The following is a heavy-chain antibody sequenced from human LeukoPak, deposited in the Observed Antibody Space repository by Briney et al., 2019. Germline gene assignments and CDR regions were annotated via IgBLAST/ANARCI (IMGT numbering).Heavy chain of an antibody. CDR3: ARVGVVPAASRAFDI. CDR2: INPNSGGT. D-gene: IGHD2-2*01. CDR1: GYTFTGYY. V-gene: IGHV1-2*02. Sequence: ASVKVSCKASGYTFTGYYMHWVRQAPGQGLEWMGWINPNSGGTNYAQKFQGRVTMTRATSISTAYMEPSRLRSDDTAVYYCARVGVVPAASRAFDIWGQGTMVTVSS. J-gene: IGHJ3*02.